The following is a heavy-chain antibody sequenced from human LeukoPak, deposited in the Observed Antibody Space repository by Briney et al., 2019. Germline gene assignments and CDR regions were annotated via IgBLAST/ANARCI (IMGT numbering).Heavy chain of an antibody. V-gene: IGHV1-18*01. CDR1: GYTFTSYG. Sequence: GGSLRLSCAASGYTFTSYGISWVRQAPGQGLEWMGWISAYNGNTNYAQKLQGRVTMTTDTSTSTAYMELRSLRSDDTAVYYCARLRLITMVRGVIMDNDMDVWGKGTTVTISS. CDR2: ISAYNGNT. D-gene: IGHD3-10*01. J-gene: IGHJ6*03. CDR3: ARLRLITMVRGVIMDNDMDV.